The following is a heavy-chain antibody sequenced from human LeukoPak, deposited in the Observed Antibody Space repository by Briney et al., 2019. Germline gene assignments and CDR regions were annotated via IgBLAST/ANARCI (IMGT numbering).Heavy chain of an antibody. D-gene: IGHD2-2*01. Sequence: ASVKVSCKVSGGTFSSYAISWVRQAPGQGLEWTGWISAYNGNTNYAQKLQGRVTMTTDTSTSTAYMELRSLRSDDTAVYYCARVDVVVVPAPTGYWGQGTLVTVSS. CDR3: ARVDVVVVPAPTGY. CDR2: ISAYNGNT. V-gene: IGHV1-18*01. J-gene: IGHJ4*02. CDR1: GGTFSSYA.